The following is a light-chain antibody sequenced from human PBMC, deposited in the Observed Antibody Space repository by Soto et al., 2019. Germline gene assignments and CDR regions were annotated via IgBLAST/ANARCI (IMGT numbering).Light chain of an antibody. CDR2: GAS. CDR3: QLYGTSSIT. J-gene: IGKJ5*01. V-gene: IGKV3-20*01. Sequence: EIVLTQSPCTLSLSPGERATLSCRASQSVSSNLAWYQQKPGQAPRLLIYGASTRATGIPARFSGSGSGTDFTLTISRLEPEDFAVYYCQLYGTSSITFGQGTRLEIK. CDR1: QSVSSN.